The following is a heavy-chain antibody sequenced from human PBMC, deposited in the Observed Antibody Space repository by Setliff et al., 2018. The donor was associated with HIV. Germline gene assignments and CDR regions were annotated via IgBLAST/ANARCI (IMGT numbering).Heavy chain of an antibody. CDR2: IYYSGST. CDR1: GGSFSGYY. V-gene: IGHV4-59*01. D-gene: IGHD1-1*01. J-gene: IGHJ6*03. Sequence: SETLSLTCAVYGGSFSGYYWSWIRQPPGKGLEWIGYIYYSGSTNYNPSLKSRVTISVDASKNQFSLKLNSVTAADAAVYYCARGLATGLYYYYYYMDVWGKGTTVTVSS. CDR3: ARGLATGLYYYYYYMDV.